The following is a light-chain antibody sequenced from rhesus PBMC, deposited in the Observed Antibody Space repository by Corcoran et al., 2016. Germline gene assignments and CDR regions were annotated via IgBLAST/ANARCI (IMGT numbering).Light chain of an antibody. J-gene: IGKJ2*01. CDR3: YQHSSGYS. V-gene: IGKV3-10*01. CDR1: QSVSSY. CDR2: GAS. Sequence: QVILTQSPATLSLSPGERATLSCRASQSVSSYLAWYQQKPGQAPRLLIYGASSRAPGIQHRFSGSGSGTDFTLTISSLEPEDVGVYHCYQHSSGYSFGQGPKWRSN.